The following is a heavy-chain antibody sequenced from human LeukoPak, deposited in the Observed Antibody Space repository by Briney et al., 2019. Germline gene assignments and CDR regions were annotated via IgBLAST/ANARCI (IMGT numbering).Heavy chain of an antibody. J-gene: IGHJ4*02. CDR1: GFTFSNYW. CDR2: IKQDGSEK. Sequence: GGSLRLSCAASGFTFSNYWMSWVRQAPGKGLEWVANIKQDGSEKYYVDSVKGRFTISRDNAKNSLYLQMKNLRAEDTAVYYCAPHYYDRNIHYPVADYWGQETRVTVPS. D-gene: IGHD3-16*01. V-gene: IGHV3-7*01. CDR3: APHYYDRNIHYPVADY.